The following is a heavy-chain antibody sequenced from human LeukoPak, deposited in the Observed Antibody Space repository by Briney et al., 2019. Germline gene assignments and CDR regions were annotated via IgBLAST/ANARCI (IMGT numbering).Heavy chain of an antibody. CDR1: SAHVSGYV. CDR2: LNHIGST. Sequence: SETLSLSALIKSAHVSGYVWIWIRQPPRKGLESSGELNHIGSTNYNPSLKRRVTISVDTTKNQFSLKLSSVTAADTAVYYCARGLADYGDYADWFDPWGQGPLVTVSS. D-gene: IGHD4-17*01. J-gene: IGHJ5*02. CDR3: ARGLADYGDYADWFDP. V-gene: IGHV4-34*01.